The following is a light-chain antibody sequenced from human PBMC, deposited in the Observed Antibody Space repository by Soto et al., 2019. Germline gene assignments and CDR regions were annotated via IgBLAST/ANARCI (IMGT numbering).Light chain of an antibody. CDR1: QRISSW. V-gene: IGKV1-5*03. J-gene: IGKJ1*01. CDR3: QQYNSYSPLT. Sequence: EIQITKSPSTPSACARDSVPITSTSSQRISSWLAWYQQKPGKAPKLLIYEASTLQSGVPSRFSGSGSGTEFTLTVSGLQPDNFATYYCQQYNSYSPLTFGRGTKVDIK. CDR2: EAS.